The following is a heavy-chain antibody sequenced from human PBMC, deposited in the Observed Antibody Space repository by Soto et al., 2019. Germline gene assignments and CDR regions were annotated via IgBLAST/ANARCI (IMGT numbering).Heavy chain of an antibody. V-gene: IGHV1-69*12. D-gene: IGHD3-3*02. Sequence: QVQLVQSGAEVKEPGSSVKVSCQASGGTFSSSALSWVRQAPGQGLEWMGGIIPLFRTPDYAQKFQDRVTITADESTSTAYMELSSLRSEDTAIYYCARDNGRPQLGGNYYYITDVWGQGTTITVSS. CDR3: ARDNGRPQLGGNYYYITDV. CDR1: GGTFSSSA. CDR2: IIPLFRTP. J-gene: IGHJ6*02.